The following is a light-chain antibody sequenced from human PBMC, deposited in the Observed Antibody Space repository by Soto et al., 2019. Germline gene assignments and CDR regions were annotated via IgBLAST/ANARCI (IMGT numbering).Light chain of an antibody. J-gene: IGKJ1*01. CDR1: QSVSSY. CDR3: QHRSNWPQWT. V-gene: IGKV3-11*01. Sequence: EIVLTQSPSTLSLSPGERAALSCRASQSVSSYLAWYQQKPGQAPRLLIYDASNRATGIPARFSGSGSGTDFTLTISSLEPEDFAVYYCQHRSNWPQWTFGQGTKVDIK. CDR2: DAS.